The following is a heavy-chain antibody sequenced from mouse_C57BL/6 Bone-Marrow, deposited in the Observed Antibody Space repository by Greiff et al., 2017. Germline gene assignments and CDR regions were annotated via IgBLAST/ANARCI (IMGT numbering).Heavy chain of an antibody. V-gene: IGHV1-15*01. CDR3: TAKDY. Sequence: VKLQQSGAELVRPGASVTLSCKASGYTFTDYEMHWVKQTPVHGLEWIGAIDPETGGTAYNQKFTGKAILTADKSSSTAYMELRSLKSEDSAVYYCTAKDYWGQGTTLTVSS. CDR2: IDPETGGT. CDR1: GYTFTDYE. J-gene: IGHJ2*01.